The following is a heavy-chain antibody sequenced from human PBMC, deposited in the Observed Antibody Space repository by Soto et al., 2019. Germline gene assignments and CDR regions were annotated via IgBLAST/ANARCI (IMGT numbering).Heavy chain of an antibody. CDR1: GFSLTTSGMS. CDR3: ARMNPLTLNHFDY. D-gene: IGHD3-9*01. V-gene: IGHV2-70*11. CDR2: IDWDDDK. J-gene: IGHJ4*02. Sequence: SGPTLVNPTQTLTLTCTFSGFSLTTSGMSVDWIRQPPGKALEWLARIDWDDDKYYSTSLKTRLTISKDTSKNQVVLTMTNMDPVDTATFYCARMNPLTLNHFDYWGQGTLVTVSS.